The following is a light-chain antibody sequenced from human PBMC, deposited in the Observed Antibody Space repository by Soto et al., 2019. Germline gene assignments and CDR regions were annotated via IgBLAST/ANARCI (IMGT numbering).Light chain of an antibody. CDR1: QGVGNN. Sequence: EIVMTQSPGTLSVSPGERVTLSCRASQGVGNNLAGHQQKPGQAPRLLIYGASTRATGFPARFSGSGSGTEFTLTISSLQSEDFAVYYCQQYNGWPITFGQGTRLEIK. CDR3: QQYNGWPIT. CDR2: GAS. V-gene: IGKV3-15*01. J-gene: IGKJ5*01.